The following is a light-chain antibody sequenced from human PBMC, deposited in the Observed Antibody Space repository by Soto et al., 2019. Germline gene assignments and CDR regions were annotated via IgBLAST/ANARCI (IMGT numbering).Light chain of an antibody. Sequence: IVMINSPATLSVTPGERATLSCRASQSISSDVAWYQQKPGQAPRLLIYGASTTATGIPARFSGSGSGTEFTLTISSLQSEDFAVYYCQQRNNWPLITFGQGTRLET. V-gene: IGKV3-15*01. CDR3: QQRNNWPLIT. CDR1: QSISSD. CDR2: GAS. J-gene: IGKJ5*01.